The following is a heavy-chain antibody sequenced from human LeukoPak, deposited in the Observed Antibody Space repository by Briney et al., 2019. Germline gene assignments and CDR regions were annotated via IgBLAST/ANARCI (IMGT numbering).Heavy chain of an antibody. D-gene: IGHD5-24*01. Sequence: SETLSLTCTVSGGSISSYYWSWIRQPPGKGLEWIGYIYYSGSTNYNPSLKSRVTISVDTSKNQFSLKLSSVTAADTAVYYCARARLQSKYYFDYWAREPWSPSPQ. CDR3: ARARLQSKYYFDY. V-gene: IGHV4-59*01. J-gene: IGHJ4*02. CDR2: IYYSGST. CDR1: GGSISSYY.